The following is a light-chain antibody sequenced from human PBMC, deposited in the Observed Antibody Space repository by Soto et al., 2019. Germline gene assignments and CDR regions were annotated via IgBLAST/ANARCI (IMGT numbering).Light chain of an antibody. CDR3: QQYVTSSPRT. J-gene: IGKJ1*01. Sequence: EIVLTQSPGTLSLSPGERATLSCRASHTISSSYLAWYQQKPGQAPRLLMYGISRRATGIPDGFSGSGSGTDFTLTITRLEPEDFAVYYCQQYVTSSPRTFGQGTKVDSK. CDR2: GIS. V-gene: IGKV3-20*01. CDR1: HTISSSY.